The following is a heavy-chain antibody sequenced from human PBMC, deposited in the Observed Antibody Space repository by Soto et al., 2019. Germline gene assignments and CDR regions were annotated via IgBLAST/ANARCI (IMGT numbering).Heavy chain of an antibody. Sequence: SETLSLTCSVSGGSIKSGDHYWSWIRQPPGKGLEWIGYIYYRGSTYYNPSLKSRVIISVDTSKNQFSLNLTSLTAADTAVYFWARDLVDCAFAEVCHYYGMDVWGQGTTVTVSS. CDR1: GGSIKSGDHY. V-gene: IGHV4-30-4*01. CDR3: ARDLVDCAFAEVCHYYGMDV. D-gene: IGHD3-3*01. CDR2: IYYRGST. J-gene: IGHJ6*02.